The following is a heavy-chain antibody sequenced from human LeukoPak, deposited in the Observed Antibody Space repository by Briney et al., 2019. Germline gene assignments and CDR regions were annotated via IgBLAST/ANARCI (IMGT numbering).Heavy chain of an antibody. D-gene: IGHD1-26*01. CDR1: GGSISSYC. J-gene: IGHJ5*02. V-gene: IGHV4-59*01. CDR2: IYYSGST. CDR3: ARGWELEYNWFDP. Sequence: SETLSLTCTVSGGSISSYCWSWIRQPPGKGLEWIGYIYYSGSTNYNPSLKSRVTISVDTSKNQFSLKLSSVTAADTAVYYCARGWELEYNWFDPWGQGTLVTVSS.